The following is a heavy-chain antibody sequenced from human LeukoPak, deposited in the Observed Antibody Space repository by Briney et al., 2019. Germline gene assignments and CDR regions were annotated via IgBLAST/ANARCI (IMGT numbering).Heavy chain of an antibody. V-gene: IGHV5-51*07. Sequence: GESLKISCKVSGNPFSTYWIGWVHQMPGKGLGWMGIIYPGDATTSYNTCFHGQVTISEDKSINTAYLQSSSLKASATGIYYCARQKYSSGHDGFDVWGQGTMVTVSS. CDR2: IYPGDATT. CDR3: ARQKYSSGHDGFDV. D-gene: IGHD6-19*01. J-gene: IGHJ3*01. CDR1: GNPFSTYW.